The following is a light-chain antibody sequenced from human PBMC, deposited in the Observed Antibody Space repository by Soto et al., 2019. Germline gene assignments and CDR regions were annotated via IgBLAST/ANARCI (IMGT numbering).Light chain of an antibody. CDR3: QQRRIWPPLIT. J-gene: IGKJ3*01. Sequence: EIVLTQSPATLSLSPGERATLSCRASQSVSSYLAWYQQKPGQAPRLLIYDASNRATGIPARFSGSGSGTDFTLTISSLEPEDFAVYFCQQRRIWPPLITFGRGNKVDIK. CDR1: QSVSSY. CDR2: DAS. V-gene: IGKV3-11*01.